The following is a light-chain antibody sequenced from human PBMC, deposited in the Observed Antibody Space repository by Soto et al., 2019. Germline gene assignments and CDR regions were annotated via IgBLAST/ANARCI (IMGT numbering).Light chain of an antibody. Sequence: QSALTQPASVSGSPGQSITISCTRTSSDVGGYNYVSWYQQHPGKAPKLIIYDVTNRPSGVSDRFSGSKSGNTASLTISGLQAEDGTDYYCSSYTSSSTPFVFGTGTKLTVL. CDR1: SSDVGGYNY. CDR3: SSYTSSSTPFV. V-gene: IGLV2-14*03. J-gene: IGLJ1*01. CDR2: DVT.